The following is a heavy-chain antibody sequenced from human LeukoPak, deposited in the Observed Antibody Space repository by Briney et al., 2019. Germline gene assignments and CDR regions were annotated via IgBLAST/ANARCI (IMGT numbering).Heavy chain of an antibody. CDR1: GGSISSYY. Sequence: SETLSLTCTVSGGSISSYYWSWIRQPPGKGLEWIGYIYYSGSTNYNPSLKSRVTISVDTSKNQLSLKLSSVTAADTAVYYCARLGYSYGYDWFDPWGQGTLVTVSS. CDR2: IYYSGST. D-gene: IGHD5-18*01. CDR3: ARLGYSYGYDWFDP. V-gene: IGHV4-59*08. J-gene: IGHJ5*02.